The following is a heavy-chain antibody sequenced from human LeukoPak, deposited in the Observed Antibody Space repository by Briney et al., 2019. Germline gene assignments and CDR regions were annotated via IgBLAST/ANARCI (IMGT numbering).Heavy chain of an antibody. D-gene: IGHD1-26*01. Sequence: PLETLSLTCTVSGGSISSYWMGWVRQAPGKRLEWVANMNIDGSEKYYADSAKGRFTISRDNARNSVYLQMNSLRVEDTAVYYCARDPVEWELLLDYWGQGTLVTVSS. CDR1: GGSISSYW. V-gene: IGHV3-7*01. CDR3: ARDPVEWELLLDY. CDR2: MNIDGSEK. J-gene: IGHJ4*02.